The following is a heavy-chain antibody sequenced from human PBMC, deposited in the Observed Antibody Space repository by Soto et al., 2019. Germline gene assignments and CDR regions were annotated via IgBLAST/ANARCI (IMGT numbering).Heavy chain of an antibody. CDR3: ARCISDYGSGPYYNGVYYYYYYMDV. J-gene: IGHJ6*03. Sequence: EVQLVESGGGLVQPGGSLRLSCAASGFTFSSYAMHWVRQAPGKGLEYVSAISSNGGSTYYANSVKGRFTISRDNSKNTLYLQMGSLRAEDMAVYYCARCISDYGSGPYYNGVYYYYYYMDVWGTGTTVTVSS. CDR2: ISSNGGST. V-gene: IGHV3-64*01. CDR1: GFTFSSYA. D-gene: IGHD3-10*01.